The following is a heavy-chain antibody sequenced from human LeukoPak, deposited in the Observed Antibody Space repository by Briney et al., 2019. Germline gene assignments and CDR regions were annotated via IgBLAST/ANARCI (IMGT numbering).Heavy chain of an antibody. D-gene: IGHD6-13*01. CDR2: ISGSGGST. Sequence: PGGSLRLSCAASGVSFSSYAMSWVRQAPGKGVERVSAISGSGGSTHYADSVKGRFTISRDNSKNTLYLQMNSLRAEDTAVYYCAKNWVASSWFNWFDPWGQGTLVTVSS. CDR1: GVSFSSYA. CDR3: AKNWVASSWFNWFDP. J-gene: IGHJ5*02. V-gene: IGHV3-23*01.